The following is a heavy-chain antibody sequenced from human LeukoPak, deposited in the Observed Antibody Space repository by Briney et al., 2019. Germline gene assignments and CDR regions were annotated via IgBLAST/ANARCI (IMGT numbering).Heavy chain of an antibody. CDR1: GGSFSGYY. Sequence: PSETLSLTCAVYGGSFSGYYWSWIRQPPGKGLEWIGEINHSGSTNYNPSLKSRVTISVDTSKNQFSLKLSSVTAADTAVYYCARGRAGTTRIPMVRGVADYWGQGTLVTVSS. CDR2: INHSGST. J-gene: IGHJ4*02. V-gene: IGHV4-34*01. CDR3: ARGRAGTTRIPMVRGVADY. D-gene: IGHD3-10*01.